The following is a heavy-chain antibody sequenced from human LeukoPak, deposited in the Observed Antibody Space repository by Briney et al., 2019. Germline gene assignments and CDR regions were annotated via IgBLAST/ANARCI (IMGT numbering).Heavy chain of an antibody. Sequence: PGRSLRLSCAASRFTFDGYAMHWVRQAPGKGLEWVSSISWNSGNTDYAAPVKGRFTISRDNAKKSLHLQMNSLRAEDTALYYCAKSGTYSSSSGYIDSWGQGTLVTVSS. J-gene: IGHJ4*02. CDR2: ISWNSGNT. D-gene: IGHD6-6*01. CDR3: AKSGTYSSSSGYIDS. V-gene: IGHV3-9*01. CDR1: RFTFDGYA.